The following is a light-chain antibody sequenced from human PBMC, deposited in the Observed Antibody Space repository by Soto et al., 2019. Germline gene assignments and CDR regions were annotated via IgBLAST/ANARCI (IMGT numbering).Light chain of an antibody. CDR3: QQRRSWQVT. Sequence: EIVFTQSPGTLSFSPGERATLSCRASQSVSSSYLAWYQQKPGQAPRLLIYDASKRATGIPARFSGSGSGTNFTLTISSLEPEDFAVYYCQQRRSWQVTFGQGTRLEIK. CDR1: QSVSSSY. J-gene: IGKJ5*01. CDR2: DAS. V-gene: IGKV3D-20*02.